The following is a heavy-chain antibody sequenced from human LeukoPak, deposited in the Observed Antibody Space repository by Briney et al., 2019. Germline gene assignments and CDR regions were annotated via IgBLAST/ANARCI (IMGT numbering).Heavy chain of an antibody. V-gene: IGHV4-30-2*01. CDR2: IYHSGST. J-gene: IGHJ6*02. Sequence: PSQTLSLTCAVSGGSISSGGYSWSWIRQPPGRGLEWIGYIYHSGSTYYNPSLKSRVTISVDRSKNQFSLKLSSVTAADTAVYYCARETDGDYRYYYGMDAWGQGTTVTVSS. D-gene: IGHD4-17*01. CDR3: ARETDGDYRYYYGMDA. CDR1: GGSISSGGYS.